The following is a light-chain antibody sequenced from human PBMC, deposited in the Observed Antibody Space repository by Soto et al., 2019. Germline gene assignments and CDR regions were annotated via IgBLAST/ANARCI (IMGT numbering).Light chain of an antibody. V-gene: IGKV3-20*01. CDR2: DAA. CDR3: QQYGSSPWT. J-gene: IGKJ1*01. CDR1: QSVSSY. Sequence: EIVLTQSPATLSLSPGERATLSCRASQSVSSYLAWYQQKPGQAPRLLIYDAANRATGIPDRFSGSGSGTEFTLTISRLESEDFAVYYCQQYGSSPWTFGQGTKVDIK.